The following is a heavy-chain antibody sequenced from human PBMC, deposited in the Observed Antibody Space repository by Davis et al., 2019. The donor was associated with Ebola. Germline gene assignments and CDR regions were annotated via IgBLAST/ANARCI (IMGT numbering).Heavy chain of an antibody. CDR1: GFLFRTYT. Sequence: PGGSLRLSCAASGFLFRTYTMHWVRQAPGKGLEWLAVIPYDGNDISYAESVRGRFTISRDNSRSTLHLQMNSLKAEDTAIYYCVRELYDYVWLAYLDRWGQGTLVTVSS. CDR3: VRELYDYVWLAYLDR. D-gene: IGHD3-16*01. V-gene: IGHV3-30*04. CDR2: IPYDGNDI. J-gene: IGHJ4*02.